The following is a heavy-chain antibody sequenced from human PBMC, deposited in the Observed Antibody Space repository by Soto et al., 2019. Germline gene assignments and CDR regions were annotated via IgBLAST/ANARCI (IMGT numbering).Heavy chain of an antibody. CDR1: GFTFSSYA. D-gene: IGHD3-22*01. Sequence: LRLSCAASGFTFSSYAMHWVRQAPGKGLEWVAVISYDGSNKYYADSVKGRFTISRDNSKNTLYLQMNSLRAEDTAVYYCAREAGDSSGYYGFPFDYWGQGTLVTVSS. V-gene: IGHV3-30-3*01. CDR2: ISYDGSNK. CDR3: AREAGDSSGYYGFPFDY. J-gene: IGHJ4*02.